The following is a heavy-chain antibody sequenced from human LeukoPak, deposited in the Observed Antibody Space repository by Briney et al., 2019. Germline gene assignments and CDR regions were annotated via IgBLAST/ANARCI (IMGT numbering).Heavy chain of an antibody. CDR1: GFTFNSYA. J-gene: IGHJ4*02. CDR2: ISYDGSNK. CDR3: ARDQLAYSGYDTLFDY. V-gene: IGHV3-30*04. Sequence: PGGSLRLSCAASGFTFNSYAIHWVRQAPGKGLEWVAVISYDGSNKYYADSVKGRFTISRDNSKNTLYLQLNSLRPEDTAVYYCARDQLAYSGYDTLFDYWGQGTPVTVSS. D-gene: IGHD5-12*01.